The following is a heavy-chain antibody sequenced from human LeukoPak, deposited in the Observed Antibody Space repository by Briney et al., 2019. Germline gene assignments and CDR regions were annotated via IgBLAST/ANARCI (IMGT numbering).Heavy chain of an antibody. Sequence: GGSLRLSCAASVSTLSTHWMSWFRQSPGKGLEWVASLEQDGGGKYYVDSVKGRFTISRDSAKNSVYLQMNSLRPEDTAVYYCARDGYDLGGYDYYYFDYWGQGTLVTVSS. J-gene: IGHJ4*02. CDR3: ARDGYDLGGYDYYYFDY. CDR1: VSTLSTHW. V-gene: IGHV3-7*05. D-gene: IGHD5-12*01. CDR2: LEQDGGGK.